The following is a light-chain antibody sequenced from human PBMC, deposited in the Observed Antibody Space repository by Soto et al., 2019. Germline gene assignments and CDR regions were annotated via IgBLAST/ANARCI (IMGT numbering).Light chain of an antibody. CDR2: EVS. J-gene: IGLJ1*01. V-gene: IGLV2-8*01. Sequence: QSALTQPLSASGSPGQSVTISCTGTSSDVGGYNYVSWYQQHPGKAPKLMIYEVSKRPSGVPDRFSGSKSGNTASLTVSGLQAEDEADYYCSSYAGSNFYVFGTGTKLTVL. CDR1: SSDVGGYNY. CDR3: SSYAGSNFYV.